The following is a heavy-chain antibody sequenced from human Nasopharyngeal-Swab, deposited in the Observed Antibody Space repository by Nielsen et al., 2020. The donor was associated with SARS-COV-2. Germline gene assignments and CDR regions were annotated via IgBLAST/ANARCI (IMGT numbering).Heavy chain of an antibody. D-gene: IGHD3-9*01. Sequence: SVKVSCKASGGTFSSYAISWVRQAPGQGLEWMGGIIPIFGTANYAQKFQGRVTITADESTSTAYMELSSLRSEDTAVYYCARDRYDILTGYYPPPYYGMDVWGQGTTVIVSS. V-gene: IGHV1-69*13. CDR1: GGTFSSYA. CDR2: IIPIFGTA. J-gene: IGHJ6*02. CDR3: ARDRYDILTGYYPPPYYGMDV.